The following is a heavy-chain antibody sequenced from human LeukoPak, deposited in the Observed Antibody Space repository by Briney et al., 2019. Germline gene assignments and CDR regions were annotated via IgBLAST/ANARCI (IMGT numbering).Heavy chain of an antibody. V-gene: IGHV3-21*01. D-gene: IGHD2-21*01. CDR2: ISSSSSYI. CDR1: RFTFSLYS. CDR3: AREILVDY. J-gene: IGHJ4*02. Sequence: GGSLRLSCAASRFTFSLYSMNWVRQAPGKGLEWVSSISSSSSYIHYADSVKGRFAISRDNAKNSLYLQMNSLRAEDTAVYYCAREILVDYWGQGTLVTVSS.